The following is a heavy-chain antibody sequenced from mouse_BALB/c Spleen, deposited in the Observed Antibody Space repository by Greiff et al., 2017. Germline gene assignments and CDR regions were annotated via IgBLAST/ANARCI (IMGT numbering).Heavy chain of an antibody. Sequence: EVQVVESGGGLVKPGGSLKLSCAASGFTFSSYAMSWVRQTPEKRLEWVATISSGGSYTYYPDSVKGRFTISRDNAKNTLYLQMSSLRSEDTAMYYCARHDGNYGYFDVWGAGTTVTVAS. CDR3: ARHDGNYGYFDV. D-gene: IGHD2-1*01. J-gene: IGHJ1*01. V-gene: IGHV5-9-3*01. CDR2: ISSGGSYT. CDR1: GFTFSSYA.